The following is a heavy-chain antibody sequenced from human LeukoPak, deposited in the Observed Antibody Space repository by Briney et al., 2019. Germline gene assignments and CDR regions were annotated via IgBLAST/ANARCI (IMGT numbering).Heavy chain of an antibody. CDR3: VSRDGYSYGLDY. CDR2: IWDDGSNK. D-gene: IGHD5-18*01. V-gene: IGHV3-33*01. J-gene: IGHJ4*02. CDR1: GFTFSRNA. Sequence: GGSLRLSCAPSGFTFSRNAIHWVRQAPGKGLEWVTVIWDDGSNKYYADSVKGRFTISRDNSKNTLYLQMNSLRVEDTAVYYCVSRDGYSYGLDYWGQGTPVTVSS.